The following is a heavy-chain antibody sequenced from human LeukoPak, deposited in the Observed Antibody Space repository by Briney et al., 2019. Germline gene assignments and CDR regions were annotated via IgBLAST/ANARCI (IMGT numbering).Heavy chain of an antibody. CDR3: ARDPPLGGYYYFDY. J-gene: IGHJ4*02. CDR2: ISYDGSNK. CDR1: GFTFSSYA. Sequence: GGSLRLSCAASGFTFSSYAMHWVRQAPGKGLEWVAVISYDGSNKYYADSVKGRFTISRDNSKNTLYLQMNSLRAEDTAVYYCARDPPLGGYYYFDYWGQGTLVTVSS. D-gene: IGHD3-22*01. V-gene: IGHV3-30-3*01.